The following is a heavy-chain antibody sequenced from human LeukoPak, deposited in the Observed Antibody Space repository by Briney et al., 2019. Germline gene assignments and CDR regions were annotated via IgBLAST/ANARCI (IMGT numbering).Heavy chain of an antibody. CDR2: INPNSGGT. Sequence: ASVKVSCKASGYTFTGYYMHWVRQAPGQGLEWMGWINPNSGGTNYAQKFQGRVTMTRDTSISTAYMELSRLRSDDTAVYYCARADVDTAMVRLYWGQGTLVTVSS. CDR1: GYTFTGYY. V-gene: IGHV1-2*02. J-gene: IGHJ4*02. D-gene: IGHD5-18*01. CDR3: ARADVDTAMVRLY.